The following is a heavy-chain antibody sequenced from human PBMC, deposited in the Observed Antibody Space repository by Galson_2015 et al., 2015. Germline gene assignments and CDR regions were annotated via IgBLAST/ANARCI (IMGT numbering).Heavy chain of an antibody. CDR1: GFTFSSYA. J-gene: IGHJ4*02. D-gene: IGHD3-22*01. Sequence: SLRLSCAASGFTFSSYAMSWVRQAPGKGLEWVSAISGSGGSTYYADSVKGRFTISRDNSKNTLYLQMNSLRSEDTAVYYCARVLYYYDSSGYYFAQYYFDYWGPGTLVTVSS. CDR3: ARVLYYYDSSGYYFAQYYFDY. CDR2: ISGSGGST. V-gene: IGHV3-23*01.